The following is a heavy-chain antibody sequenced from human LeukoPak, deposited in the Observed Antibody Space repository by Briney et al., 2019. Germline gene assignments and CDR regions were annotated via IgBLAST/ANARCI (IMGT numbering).Heavy chain of an antibody. J-gene: IGHJ4*02. Sequence: GGSLRLSCAASGFTFDDYGMSWVRQAPGKGLEGVSGINWNGGSTGYADSVKGRFTISRDNAKNSLYLQMNSLRAEDTALYYCARHYSTLGVVGATHYWGQGTLVTVSS. CDR2: INWNGGST. V-gene: IGHV3-20*04. CDR3: ARHYSTLGVVGATHY. D-gene: IGHD1-26*01. CDR1: GFTFDDYG.